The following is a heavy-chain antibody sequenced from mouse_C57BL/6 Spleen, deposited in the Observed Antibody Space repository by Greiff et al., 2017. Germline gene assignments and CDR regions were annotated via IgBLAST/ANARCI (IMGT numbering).Heavy chain of an antibody. V-gene: IGHV7-3*01. Sequence: DVMLVESGGGLVQPGGSLSLSCAASGFTFTDYSMSWVRQPPGKALEWLGFIRNKANGYTTEYSASVKGRFTISRDNSQSILYLHMNALRAEDSATYYCARYSNYVEYYFDYWGQGTTLTVSS. J-gene: IGHJ2*01. CDR2: IRNKANGYTT. D-gene: IGHD2-1*01. CDR3: ARYSNYVEYYFDY. CDR1: GFTFTDYS.